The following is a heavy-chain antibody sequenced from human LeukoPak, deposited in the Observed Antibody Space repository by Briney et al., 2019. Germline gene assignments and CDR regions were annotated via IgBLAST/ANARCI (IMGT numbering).Heavy chain of an antibody. CDR3: ARVSIGQWLVQGIDY. V-gene: IGHV3-11*01. CDR1: GFTFSDYY. CDR2: ISSSGSTI. Sequence: GGSLRLSCAASGFTFSDYYMSWIRQAPGKGLEWVSDISSSGSTIYYADSVKGRFTISRDNAKNSLYLQMNSLRAEDTAVYYCARVSIGQWLVQGIDYWGQGTLVTVSS. J-gene: IGHJ4*02. D-gene: IGHD6-19*01.